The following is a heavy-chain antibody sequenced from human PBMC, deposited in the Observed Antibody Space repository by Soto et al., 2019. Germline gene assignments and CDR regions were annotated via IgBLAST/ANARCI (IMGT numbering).Heavy chain of an antibody. J-gene: IGHJ6*02. CDR1: GYSFTSYW. CDR2: IYPGDSNT. V-gene: IGHV5-51*01. CDR3: ARTAAAGKYYYGMDV. Sequence: GGSLKISRQGSGYSFTSYWIGLVPQMPGKGLEWMGIIYPGDSNTRYSPTFQGQVTISADKSISTAYLQWSSLKASDTAMYYCARTAAAGKYYYGMDVWGQGTTVTVSS. D-gene: IGHD6-13*01.